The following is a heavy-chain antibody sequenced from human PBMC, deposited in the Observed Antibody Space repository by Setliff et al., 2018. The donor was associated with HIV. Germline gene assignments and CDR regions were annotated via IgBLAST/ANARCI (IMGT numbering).Heavy chain of an antibody. CDR2: IYTSGST. J-gene: IGHJ4*02. D-gene: IGHD3-10*01. Sequence: SETLSLTCNVSGGSISSGNYYWSWIRLPAGKGLEWVGHIYTSGSTDYNPSLKSRVTILVDMSKNQFSLKLSSVTAADTAVYYCARQMPGVRGVIVASIDYWGQGTLVTVSS. CDR3: ARQMPGVRGVIVASIDY. CDR1: GGSISSGNYY. V-gene: IGHV4-61*09.